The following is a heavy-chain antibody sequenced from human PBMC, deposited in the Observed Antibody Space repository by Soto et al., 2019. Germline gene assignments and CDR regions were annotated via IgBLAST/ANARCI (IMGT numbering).Heavy chain of an antibody. Sequence: ASVKVSCKASGYTFTSYGIHWVRQAPGQRLEWMGWINAANGDTKYSPKFQGRVTITRDTSTSTAYMELGSLTSDDTAVYYCGLGTRTFDLWGQGTLVTVSS. J-gene: IGHJ4*02. CDR1: GYTFTSYG. CDR2: INAANGDT. V-gene: IGHV1-3*01. D-gene: IGHD6-19*01. CDR3: GLGTRTFDL.